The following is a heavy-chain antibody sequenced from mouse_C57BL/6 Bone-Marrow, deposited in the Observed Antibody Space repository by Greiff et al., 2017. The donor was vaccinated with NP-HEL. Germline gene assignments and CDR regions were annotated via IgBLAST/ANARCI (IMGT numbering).Heavy chain of an antibody. Sequence: QVQLQQPGAELVRPGSSVKLSCKASGYTFTSYWMDWVKQRPGQGLEWIGNIYPSDSETHYNQKFKDKATLTVYKSSSTAYMQLSSLTSEDSAVYYCARHYGSSSYWYFDVWGTGTTVTVSS. CDR2: IYPSDSET. CDR3: ARHYGSSSYWYFDV. D-gene: IGHD1-1*01. V-gene: IGHV1-61*01. CDR1: GYTFTSYW. J-gene: IGHJ1*03.